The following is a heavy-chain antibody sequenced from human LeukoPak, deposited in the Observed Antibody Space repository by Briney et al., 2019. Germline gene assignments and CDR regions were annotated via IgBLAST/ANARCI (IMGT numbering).Heavy chain of an antibody. V-gene: IGHV3-11*01. CDR2: ISSSGSTI. CDR1: GFTFSDYY. CDR3: ARVPATVTTSDYYYYYMDV. Sequence: PGGFLRLSCAASGFTFSDYYMSWIRQAPGKGLEWVSYISSSGSTIYYADSVKGRFTISRDNAKNSLYLQMNSLRAEDTAVYYCARVPATVTTSDYYYYYMDVWGKGTTVTVSS. J-gene: IGHJ6*03. D-gene: IGHD4-11*01.